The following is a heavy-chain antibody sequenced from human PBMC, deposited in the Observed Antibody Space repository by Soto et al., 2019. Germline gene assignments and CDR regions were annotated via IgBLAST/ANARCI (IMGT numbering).Heavy chain of an antibody. V-gene: IGHV4-34*01. D-gene: IGHD3-22*01. CDR3: ARGPRGYSARGTLSYYFDY. J-gene: IGHJ4*02. CDR2: INHSGST. CDR1: GGSFSGYY. Sequence: PSETLSLTCAVYGGSFSGYYWSWIRQPPGKGLEWIGEINHSGSTNYNPSLKSRVTISVDTSKNQFSLKLSSVTAADTAVYYCARGPRGYSARGTLSYYFDYWGQGTLVTVS.